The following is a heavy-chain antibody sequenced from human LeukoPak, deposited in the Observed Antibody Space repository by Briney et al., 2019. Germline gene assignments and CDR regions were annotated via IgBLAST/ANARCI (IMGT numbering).Heavy chain of an antibody. CDR2: IDYSGST. CDR3: ARTYCSGSTCYPNRLDY. Sequence: SETLSLTCTVSGGSISGYYWSWIRQPPGKGLEWIGYIDYSGSTNYNPSLKSRVTISVDTSKNQFSLKLSSVTAADTAVYYCARTYCSGSTCYPNRLDYWGPGTLVTVSS. V-gene: IGHV4-59*01. J-gene: IGHJ4*02. CDR1: GGSISGYY. D-gene: IGHD2-15*01.